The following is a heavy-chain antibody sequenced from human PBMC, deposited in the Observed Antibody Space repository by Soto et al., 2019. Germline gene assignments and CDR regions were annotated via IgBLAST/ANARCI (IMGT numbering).Heavy chain of an antibody. CDR2: IYPRDSYT. CDR3: ARTFQASGYSASFYLTF. V-gene: IGHV5-51*04. CDR1: GFTFTNYW. J-gene: IGHJ1*01. Sequence: ESLKISCTTFGFTFTNYWIAWVRQMPGKGPEWMGIIYPRDSYTIYSPSFQGHVSISVDKPTNTAFLHWSSLKASDTAIYYCARTFQASGYSASFYLTFWGPGTHVTVSS. D-gene: IGHD2-2*02.